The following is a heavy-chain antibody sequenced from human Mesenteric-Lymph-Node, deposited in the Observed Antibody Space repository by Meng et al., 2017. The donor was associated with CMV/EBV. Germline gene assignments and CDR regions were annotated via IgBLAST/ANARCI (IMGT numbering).Heavy chain of an antibody. D-gene: IGHD3-10*01. CDR3: ARGGLLWFGELSYDYFDY. CDR2: IKQDGSEK. CDR1: GFTFSSYW. Sequence: GGSLRLSCAASGFTFSSYWMSWVRQAPGKGLEWVANIKQDGSEKYYVDSVKGRFTISRDNAKNSLYLQMNSLRAEDTAVYYCARGGLLWFGELSYDYFDYWGQGTLVTVSS. J-gene: IGHJ4*02. V-gene: IGHV3-7*04.